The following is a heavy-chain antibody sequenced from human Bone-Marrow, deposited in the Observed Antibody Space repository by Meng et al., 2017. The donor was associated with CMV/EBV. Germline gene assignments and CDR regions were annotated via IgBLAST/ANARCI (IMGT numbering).Heavy chain of an antibody. CDR3: ARDPLIDYYASGSYTFDY. CDR1: GFTFSSYS. V-gene: IGHV3-21*01. J-gene: IGHJ4*02. D-gene: IGHD3-10*01. Sequence: GESLKISCAASGFTFSSYSMNWVRQAPGKGLEWVSVTGGVTTNETHYADSVKGRFTISRDNSKNTLYLQMNSLRAEDTAVFYCARDPLIDYYASGSYTFDYWGQGTLVTFSS. CDR2: TGGVTTNET.